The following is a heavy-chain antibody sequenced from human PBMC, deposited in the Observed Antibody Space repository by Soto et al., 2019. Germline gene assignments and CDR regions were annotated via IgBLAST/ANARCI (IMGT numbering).Heavy chain of an antibody. D-gene: IGHD4-4*01. Sequence: PGGSLRLSCAASGFTFSSYGMHWVRQAPGKGLEWVAVISYDGSNKYYADSVKGRFTISRDNSKNTLYLQMNSLRAEDTAVYYCAKDLATVTQYYYYGMDVWGQGTTVTVSS. CDR1: GFTFSSYG. V-gene: IGHV3-30*18. J-gene: IGHJ6*02. CDR2: ISYDGSNK. CDR3: AKDLATVTQYYYYGMDV.